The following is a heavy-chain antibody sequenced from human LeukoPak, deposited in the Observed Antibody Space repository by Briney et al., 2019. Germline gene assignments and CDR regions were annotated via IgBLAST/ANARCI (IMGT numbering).Heavy chain of an antibody. Sequence: PGRSLRLSCAASGFTFGSYGMHWVRQAPGKGLEWVAVISYDGSNKYYADSVKGRFTISRDNSKNTLHLQMNSLRAEDTAVYYRARATTVTTMDVWGKGTTVTVSS. J-gene: IGHJ6*03. CDR3: ARATTVTTMDV. D-gene: IGHD4-17*01. V-gene: IGHV3-30*03. CDR1: GFTFGSYG. CDR2: ISYDGSNK.